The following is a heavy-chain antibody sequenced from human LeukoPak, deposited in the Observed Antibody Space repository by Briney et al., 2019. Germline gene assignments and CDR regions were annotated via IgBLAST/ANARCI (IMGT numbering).Heavy chain of an antibody. CDR1: GGSISSYY. Sequence: PSETLSLTCTVSGGSISSYYWSWIRQPAGKGLEWIGRIYTSGSTNYNPSLKSRVTISVDTSKNQFSLKLSSVTAADTAVYYCASLRYSYGFFDYWGQGTLVTVSS. J-gene: IGHJ4*02. CDR2: IYTSGST. D-gene: IGHD5-18*01. CDR3: ASLRYSYGFFDY. V-gene: IGHV4-4*07.